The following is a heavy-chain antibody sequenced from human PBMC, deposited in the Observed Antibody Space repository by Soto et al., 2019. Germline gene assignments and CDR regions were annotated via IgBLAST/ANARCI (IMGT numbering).Heavy chain of an antibody. Sequence: QVQLVESGGSVVQPGRSLRLSCAASGFTFSSYTLHWVRQAPGKGLEWVALISYDGSNKYYADSVKGRFTISRDNSKNTLDPQMNSLRPKDTSPFDSARGPYDFGSGYISDACDIVGQGTRVTVSS. CDR1: GFTFSSYT. D-gene: IGHD3-3*01. J-gene: IGHJ3*02. V-gene: IGHV3-30-3*01. CDR3: ARGPYDFGSGYISDACDI. CDR2: ISYDGSNK.